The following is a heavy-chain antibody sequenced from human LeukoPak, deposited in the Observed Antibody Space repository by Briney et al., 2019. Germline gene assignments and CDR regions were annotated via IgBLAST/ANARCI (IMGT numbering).Heavy chain of an antibody. Sequence: ASAKVSCKASGYTFTSYGISWVRQAPGQGLEWMGWISAYNGNTNYAQKLQGRVTMTTDTSTSTAYMELRSLRSDDTAVYYCARGYYDSSGYYPLDYWGQGTLVTVSS. CDR3: ARGYYDSSGYYPLDY. D-gene: IGHD3-22*01. CDR2: ISAYNGNT. J-gene: IGHJ4*02. CDR1: GYTFTSYG. V-gene: IGHV1-18*01.